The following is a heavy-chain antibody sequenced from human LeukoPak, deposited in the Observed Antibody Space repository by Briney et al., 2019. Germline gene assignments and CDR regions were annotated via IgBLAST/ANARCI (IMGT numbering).Heavy chain of an antibody. CDR2: ISPGGGTT. V-gene: IGHV3-23*01. Sequence: GGSLRLSCAVSGFAFGSEAMSWVRQSPARGLEWVASISPGGGTTYYADYVKGRFIISRDNSNNTLFVQMDSLRAEDTAVYYCAKSRGIAAVGPLGPVDCWGQGTLVTVSS. J-gene: IGHJ4*02. D-gene: IGHD6-13*01. CDR3: AKSRGIAAVGPLGPVDC. CDR1: GFAFGSEA.